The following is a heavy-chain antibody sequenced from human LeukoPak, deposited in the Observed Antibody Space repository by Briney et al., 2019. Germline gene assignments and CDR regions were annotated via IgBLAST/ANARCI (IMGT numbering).Heavy chain of an antibody. CDR2: IYYSGST. CDR3: ARWGAAVDY. J-gene: IGHJ4*02. CDR1: GGSVSSYY. Sequence: SETLSLTCTVSGGSVSSYYWSWIRQPPGKGPEWIGYIYYSGSTNYNPSLKSRVTISVDTSKNQFSLKLTSVTAADTAVYYCARWGAAVDYWGQGTLVTVSS. V-gene: IGHV4-59*02. D-gene: IGHD3-16*01.